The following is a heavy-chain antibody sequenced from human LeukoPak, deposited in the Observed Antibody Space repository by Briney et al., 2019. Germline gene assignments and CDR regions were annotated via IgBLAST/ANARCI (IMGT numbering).Heavy chain of an antibody. J-gene: IGHJ4*02. CDR2: ISGSGGST. V-gene: IGHV3-23*01. D-gene: IGHD6-13*01. CDR3: ASLGKYSSSWGALDD. CDR1: GFTFSSYG. Sequence: GGTLRLSCAASGFTFSSYGMSWVRQAPGKGLEWVSAISGSGGSTYYADSVKGRFTISRDNSENTLYLQMNSLRAEDTVVYYCASLGKYSSSWGALDDWGQGTLVTVSS.